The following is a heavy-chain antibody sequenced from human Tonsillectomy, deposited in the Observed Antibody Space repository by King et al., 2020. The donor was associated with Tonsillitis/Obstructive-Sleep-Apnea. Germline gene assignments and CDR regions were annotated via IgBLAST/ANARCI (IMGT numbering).Heavy chain of an antibody. CDR1: GGSFSGYY. V-gene: IGHV4-34*01. D-gene: IGHD2-15*01. J-gene: IGHJ4*02. Sequence: VQLQQWGAGLLKPSETLSLTCAVYGGSFSGYYWGWIRQPPGKGLGCMGEINHSGSTNYNPSLKSRVTISVDTSKNQFSLKLSSVTAADTAVYYCARGQNVVVVAATSYYFDYWGQGTLVTVSS. CDR2: INHSGST. CDR3: ARGQNVVVVAATSYYFDY.